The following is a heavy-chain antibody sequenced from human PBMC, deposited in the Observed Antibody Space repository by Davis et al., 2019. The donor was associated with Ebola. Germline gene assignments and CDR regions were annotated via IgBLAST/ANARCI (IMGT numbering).Heavy chain of an antibody. CDR3: ARYFCSGGSCYPDY. V-gene: IGHV4-59*01. J-gene: IGHJ4*02. D-gene: IGHD2-15*01. CDR2: IYYSGST. CDR1: GGSISSYY. Sequence: SETLSLTCTVSGGSISSYYWSCIRQPPGKGLEWIGYIYYSGSTNYNPSLKSRVTISVDPSKNQFSLKLSSVTAADTAVYYCARYFCSGGSCYPDYWGQGTLVTVSS.